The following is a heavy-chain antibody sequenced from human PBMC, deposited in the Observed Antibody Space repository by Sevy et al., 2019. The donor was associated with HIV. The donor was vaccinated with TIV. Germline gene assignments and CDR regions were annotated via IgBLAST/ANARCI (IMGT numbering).Heavy chain of an antibody. CDR3: ARLGFCTNGVCSSFDY. CDR1: GYNFTSYW. CDR2: IYPGDSDT. D-gene: IGHD2-8*01. V-gene: IGHV5-51*01. Sequence: GKSLKISCKGSGYNFTSYWVGWLRQMPGKGLEWMGIIYPGDSDTRYSPSFQGQVTISADKSISTAYLQWSSLKASDTAMYYCARLGFCTNGVCSSFDYWGQGTLVTVSS. J-gene: IGHJ4*02.